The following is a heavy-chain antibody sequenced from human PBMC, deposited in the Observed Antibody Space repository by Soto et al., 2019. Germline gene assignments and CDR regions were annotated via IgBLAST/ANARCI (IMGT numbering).Heavy chain of an antibody. Sequence: QVQLVQSGAEVKKPGASVKVSCKASSYTFTSFGIIWVRQAPGQGLDKMGWIRAYNGNTNYAQRVQGRVTMSTDTSSSTDYMELRSLTSDDTAVYYCSRGGYDSSDDALDFWGQGTMVTVSS. V-gene: IGHV1-18*01. D-gene: IGHD3-22*01. CDR3: SRGGYDSSDDALDF. J-gene: IGHJ3*01. CDR1: SYTFTSFG. CDR2: IRAYNGNT.